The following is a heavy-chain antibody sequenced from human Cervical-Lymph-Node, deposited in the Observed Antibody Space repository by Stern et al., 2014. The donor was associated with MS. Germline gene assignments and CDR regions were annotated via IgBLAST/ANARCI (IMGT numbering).Heavy chain of an antibody. Sequence: VQLLESGAEVKKPGSSVKVSCKASGGVFVSNAISWVRQAPGQGFDGIGGIIPLFGTPNYAQKFQGRVTITADESTTTAYLELSSLKSGDTAVYFCACESGSSIFGMGHWGQGTLVTVTS. CDR1: GGVFVSNA. CDR2: IIPLFGTP. D-gene: IGHD3-3*01. J-gene: IGHJ1*01. CDR3: ACESGSSIFGMGH. V-gene: IGHV1-69*01.